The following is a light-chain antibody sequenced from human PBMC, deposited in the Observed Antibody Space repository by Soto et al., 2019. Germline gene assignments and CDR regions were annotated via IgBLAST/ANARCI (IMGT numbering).Light chain of an antibody. CDR2: GAS. J-gene: IGKJ1*01. CDR1: QSVSSSY. Sequence: EPLLPPCPGTLSLSPGERATLSYRASQSVSSSYLAWYQQKPGQAPRLLIYGASSRATGIPDRFSGSGSGTDFTLTVSRLEPEDFAVYYCQEYGSSPLTFGQGTKV. CDR3: QEYGSSPLT. V-gene: IGKV3-20*01.